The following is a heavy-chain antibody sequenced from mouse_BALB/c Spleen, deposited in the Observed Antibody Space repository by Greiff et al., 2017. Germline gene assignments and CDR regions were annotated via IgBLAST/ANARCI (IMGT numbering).Heavy chain of an antibody. V-gene: IGHV3-8*02. CDR2: ISYSGST. CDR3: ARWDYDYDGYFDY. Sequence: VQLQQSGPSLVKPSQTLSLTCSVTGDSITSGYWNWIRKFPGNKLEYMGYISYSGSTYYNPSLKSRISITRDTSKNQYYLQLNSVTTEDTATYYCARWDYDYDGYFDYWGQGTTLTVSS. D-gene: IGHD2-4*01. CDR1: GDSITSGY. J-gene: IGHJ2*01.